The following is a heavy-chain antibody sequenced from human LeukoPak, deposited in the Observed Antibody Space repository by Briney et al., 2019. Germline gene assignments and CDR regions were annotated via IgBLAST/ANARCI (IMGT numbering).Heavy chain of an antibody. J-gene: IGHJ4*02. V-gene: IGHV3-30*18. CDR2: ISYDGSNK. D-gene: IGHD3-22*01. CDR3: AKLSDTLQPDSSGYFGYYY. Sequence: PGGSLRLSCAASGFTFNNYAMHWVRQAPGKGLEWVALISYDGSNKYYADSVKGRFTISRDNSKNTLYLQMNSLRTEDTAVYYCAKLSDTLQPDSSGYFGYYYWGQGTLVTVSS. CDR1: GFTFNNYA.